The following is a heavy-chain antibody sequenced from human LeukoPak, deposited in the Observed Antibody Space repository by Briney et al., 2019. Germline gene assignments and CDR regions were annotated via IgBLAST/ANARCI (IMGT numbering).Heavy chain of an antibody. CDR2: IYHSGST. CDR3: ASHRSNPRYSYGLGGY. CDR1: GGSISSGGYS. Sequence: KPSETLSLTCAVSGGSISSGGYSWSWIRQPPGKGLEWIGYIYHSGSTYYNPSLKSRVTISVDTSKNQFSLKLSSVTAADTAVYYCASHRSNPRYSYGLGGYWGQGTLVTVSS. D-gene: IGHD5-18*01. V-gene: IGHV4-30-2*05. J-gene: IGHJ4*02.